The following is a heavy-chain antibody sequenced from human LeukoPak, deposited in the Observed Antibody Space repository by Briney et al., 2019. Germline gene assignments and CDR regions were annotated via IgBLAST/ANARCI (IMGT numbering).Heavy chain of an antibody. J-gene: IGHJ5*02. CDR1: GYTPTELS. CDR2: FDPEDGET. V-gene: IGHV1-24*01. Sequence: GASVKVSCKVSGYTPTELSMHWVRQAPGKGLEWMGGFDPEDGETIYAQKFQGRVTMTEDTSTDTAYMELSSLRSEDTAVHYCARGEGGDELPQYNWFDPWGQGTLVTVSS. CDR3: ARGEGGDELPQYNWFDP. D-gene: IGHD3-16*01.